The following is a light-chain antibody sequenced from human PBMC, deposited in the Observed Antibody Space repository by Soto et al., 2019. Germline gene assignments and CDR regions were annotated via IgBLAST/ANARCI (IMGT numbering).Light chain of an antibody. CDR3: QQAKSFPLT. CDR1: QTISSW. Sequence: IQMTQSPSTLCGSVLDRFTSSFRASQTISSWLAWYQQKPGKAPRLLIFAASNLHTEVPSRFSGSGYGTDFSLTINGLQPEDFATYYCQQAKSFPLTFGGGTKVDIK. V-gene: IGKV1-5*01. CDR2: AAS. J-gene: IGKJ4*01.